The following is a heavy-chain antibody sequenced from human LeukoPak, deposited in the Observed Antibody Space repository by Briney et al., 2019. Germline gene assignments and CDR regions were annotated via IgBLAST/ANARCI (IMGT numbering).Heavy chain of an antibody. D-gene: IGHD3-16*02. CDR1: GFTFSSYW. CDR3: ARDAPGIMITFGGVIAKRGSAFDI. CDR2: IKQDGSEK. V-gene: IGHV3-7*01. Sequence: PGGSLRLSCAASGFTFSSYWMSWVRPAPGKGLEWVANIKQDGSEKHYVDSVKGRFTISRDNAKNTLYLQMNSLKAEDTAVYYCARDAPGIMITFGGVIAKRGSAFDIWGQGTMVTVSS. J-gene: IGHJ3*02.